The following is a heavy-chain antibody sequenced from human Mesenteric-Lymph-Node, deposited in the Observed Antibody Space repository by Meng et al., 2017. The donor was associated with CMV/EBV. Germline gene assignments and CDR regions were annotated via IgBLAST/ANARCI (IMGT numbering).Heavy chain of an antibody. V-gene: IGHV3-23*03. CDR3: AKDRGSIVRVPAAMGRKRYYYDGMDV. CDR2: IYNDDSSK. J-gene: IGHJ6*02. CDR1: GSTFSSYA. D-gene: IGHD2-2*01. Sequence: GESLKISCAAAGSTFSSYAISGGRQAPGKGLEWVSVIYNDDSSKHSAESVKGRFTIPRDNSKNTVYVQMNSLRAEDTAVYYSAKDRGSIVRVPAAMGRKRYYYDGMDVWGQGTTVTVSS.